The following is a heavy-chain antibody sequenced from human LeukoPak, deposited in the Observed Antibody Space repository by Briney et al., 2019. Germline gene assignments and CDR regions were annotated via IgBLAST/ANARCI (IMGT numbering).Heavy chain of an antibody. J-gene: IGHJ4*02. V-gene: IGHV4-59*12. CDR3: ARSEVAVYFDY. CDR2: IYYSGSP. D-gene: IGHD2-15*01. Sequence: SETLSLTCTVSGDSISSYYWTWIRQPPGKGLEWIGYIYYSGSPNYNPSLKSRVTISVDTSKNQFSLKLSSVTAADTAVYYCARSEVAVYFDYWGQGTLVTVSS. CDR1: GDSISSYY.